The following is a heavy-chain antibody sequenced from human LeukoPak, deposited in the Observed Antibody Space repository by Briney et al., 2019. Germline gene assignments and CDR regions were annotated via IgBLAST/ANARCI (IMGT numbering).Heavy chain of an antibody. J-gene: IGHJ5*02. CDR1: GFTFSSYW. V-gene: IGHV3-7*01. D-gene: IGHD3-16*02. CDR3: ARNPDGRVSWFDP. CDR2: IKQDGSEK. Sequence: PGGSLRLSCAASGFTFSSYWMSWVRQAPGKGLEWVANIKQDGSEKYYEDSVKGRFTISRDNAKNSLYLQMNSLRAEDTAVYYCARNPDGRVSWFDPWGQGTLVTVSS.